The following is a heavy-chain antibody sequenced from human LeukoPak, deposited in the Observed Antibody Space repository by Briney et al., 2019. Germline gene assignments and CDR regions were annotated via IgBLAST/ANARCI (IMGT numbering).Heavy chain of an antibody. Sequence: ASEKVSCKASGYTFTSYDINWVRQATGQGLEWMGWMNPNSGNTGYAQKFQGRVTMTRNTSISTAYMELSSLRSEDTAVYYCARRGILAGYYPTDLFLPWGQGTLVTASS. CDR1: GYTFTSYD. CDR3: ARRGILAGYYPTDLFLP. J-gene: IGHJ5*02. V-gene: IGHV1-8*01. CDR2: MNPNSGNT. D-gene: IGHD3-9*01.